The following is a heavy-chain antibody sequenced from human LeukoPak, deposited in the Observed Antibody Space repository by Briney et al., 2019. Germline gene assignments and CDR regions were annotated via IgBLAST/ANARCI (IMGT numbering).Heavy chain of an antibody. CDR2: IGTAGDT. D-gene: IGHD2-8*01. Sequence: GGSLRLSCAASGFTFSNYDMHWVRQTTGKGLEWVSAIGTAGDTNYLGSVKGRFTISRENAKNSLYLQMNSLRAGDTAVYYCARSGVYWGHFDYWGQGTLVTVSS. V-gene: IGHV3-13*01. J-gene: IGHJ4*02. CDR1: GFTFSNYD. CDR3: ARSGVYWGHFDY.